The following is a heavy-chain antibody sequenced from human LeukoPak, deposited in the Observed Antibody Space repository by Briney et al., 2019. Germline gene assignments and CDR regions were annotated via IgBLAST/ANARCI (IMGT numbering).Heavy chain of an antibody. CDR3: ARGDSTYWYFDV. V-gene: IGHV4-59*07. Sequence: PSDTLSLTCTVSGRSISRYNWSWIRHPPGRGLGWIGYIYYSGSTNYNPSLKSRVTISVDTSRTQFSLKLSSVTAADTAVYYCARGDSTYWYFDVWGRGTLVTVS. CDR2: IYYSGST. D-gene: IGHD2/OR15-2a*01. J-gene: IGHJ2*01. CDR1: GRSISRYN.